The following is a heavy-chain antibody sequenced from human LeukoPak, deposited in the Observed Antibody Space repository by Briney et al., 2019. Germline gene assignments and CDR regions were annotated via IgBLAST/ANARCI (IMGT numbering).Heavy chain of an antibody. CDR3: AGSGYYHGYFDY. CDR1: GFTFSSYA. J-gene: IGHJ4*02. V-gene: IGHV3-23*01. Sequence: GGSLRLSCAASGFTFSSYAMSWVRQAPGKGLEWVSAISGSGGSTYYADSVKGRFTISRDNSKNTLYLQMNSLRAEDTAVYYCAGSGYYHGYFDYWGQGTLVTVSS. CDR2: ISGSGGST. D-gene: IGHD3-3*01.